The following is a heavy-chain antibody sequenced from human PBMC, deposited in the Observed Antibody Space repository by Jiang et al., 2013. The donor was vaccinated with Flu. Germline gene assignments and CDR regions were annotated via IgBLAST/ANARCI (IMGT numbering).Heavy chain of an antibody. CDR3: AIAVGATKNYFDY. V-gene: IGHV4-39*01. J-gene: IGHJ4*02. Sequence: PGLVKPSETLSLTCTVSGGSISSSSYYWGWIRQPPGKGLEWIGSIYYSGSTYYNPSLKSRVTISVDTSKNQFSLKLSSVTAADTAVYYCAIAVGATKNYFDYWGQGTLVTVSS. CDR2: IYYSGST. D-gene: IGHD1-26*01. CDR1: GGSISSSSYY.